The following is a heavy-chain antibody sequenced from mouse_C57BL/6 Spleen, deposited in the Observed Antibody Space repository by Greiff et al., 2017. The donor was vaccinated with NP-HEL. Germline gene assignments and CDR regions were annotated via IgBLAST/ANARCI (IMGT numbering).Heavy chain of an antibody. V-gene: IGHV1-39*01. J-gene: IGHJ4*01. CDR1: GYSFTDYN. Sequence: VQLKESGPELVKPGASVKISCKASGYSFTDYNMNWVKQSNGKSLEWIGVINPNYGTTSYNQKFKGKATLTVDQSSSTAYMQLNSLTSEDSAVYYCARQLRLGYYAMDYWGQGTSVTVSS. D-gene: IGHD3-2*02. CDR3: ARQLRLGYYAMDY. CDR2: INPNYGTT.